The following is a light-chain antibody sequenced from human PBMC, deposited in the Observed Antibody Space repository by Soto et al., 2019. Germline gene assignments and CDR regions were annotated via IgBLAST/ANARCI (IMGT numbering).Light chain of an antibody. CDR2: KAS. V-gene: IGKV1-5*03. J-gene: IGKJ1*01. Sequence: DIQMTQSPSTLAGSVGDRFTITCRASQTISSWLAWYQQKPGKSPKLLIYKASTLKSGVPSSFSGSGSGTASTITITSLQPDAFATYYCQHYNSYSEAVGQVTKVDI. CDR3: QHYNSYSEA. CDR1: QTISSW.